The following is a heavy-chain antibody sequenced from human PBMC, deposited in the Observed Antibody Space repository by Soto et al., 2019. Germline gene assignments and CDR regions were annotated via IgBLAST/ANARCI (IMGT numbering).Heavy chain of an antibody. V-gene: IGHV3-21*01. J-gene: IGHJ6*02. CDR2: ISSSSSYI. CDR1: GFTFSSYS. D-gene: IGHD5-18*01. Sequence: KPGGSLRLSCAASGFTFSSYSMNWVRQAPGKGLEWVSSISSSSSYIYYADSVKGRFTISRDNAKNSLYLQMNSLRAEDTAVYYCARDEGLWTAYYYYGMDVWGQGTTVTVSS. CDR3: ARDEGLWTAYYYYGMDV.